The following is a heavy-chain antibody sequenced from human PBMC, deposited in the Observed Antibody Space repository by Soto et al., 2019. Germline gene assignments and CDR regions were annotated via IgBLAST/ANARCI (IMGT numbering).Heavy chain of an antibody. CDR1: XGSXXXSNW. J-gene: IGHJ4*02. CDR2: VYRTGST. CDR3: ARARATIAAAAIFDC. V-gene: IGHV4-4*02. Sequence: SGPGLVKPSGTLSXTCAVSXGSXXXSNWWSWVRQPPGKGLEWIGEVYRTGSTNYNPSLESRLTISVDKSKNQFSLKLTSVTAADTAVYYCARARATIAAAAIFDCWGQGTLVTVSS. D-gene: IGHD6-13*01.